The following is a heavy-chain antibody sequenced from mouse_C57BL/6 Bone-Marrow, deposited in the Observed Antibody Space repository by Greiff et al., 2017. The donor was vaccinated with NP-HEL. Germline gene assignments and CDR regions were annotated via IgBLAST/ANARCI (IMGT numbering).Heavy chain of an antibody. Sequence: VQLQQPGAELVKPGASVKLSCKASGYTFTSYGMQWVKQRPGRGLEWIGEIDPSDSYTNYNQKFKGKATLTVDTSSSTAYMQLSSLTSEDSAVYYCAREGITTVVAHFDYWGQGTTLTVSS. D-gene: IGHD1-1*01. J-gene: IGHJ2*01. CDR2: IDPSDSYT. CDR3: AREGITTVVAHFDY. V-gene: IGHV1-50*01. CDR1: GYTFTSYG.